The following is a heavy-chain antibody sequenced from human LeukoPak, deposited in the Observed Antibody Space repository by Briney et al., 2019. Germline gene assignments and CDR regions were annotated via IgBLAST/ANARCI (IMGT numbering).Heavy chain of an antibody. D-gene: IGHD4-23*01. J-gene: IGHJ3*02. CDR3: TRVWVPTVGGFEI. CDR1: GFIFSDYY. Sequence: GGSPSLSCAASGFIFSDYYMDWVRQAPGKGLEWVGRTRDKANSYTTEYAASVKGRFTISRDDSKNSLYLQMNSLKTEDTAVYYCTRVWVPTVGGFEIRGQGTMVTVSS. V-gene: IGHV3-72*01. CDR2: TRDKANSYTT.